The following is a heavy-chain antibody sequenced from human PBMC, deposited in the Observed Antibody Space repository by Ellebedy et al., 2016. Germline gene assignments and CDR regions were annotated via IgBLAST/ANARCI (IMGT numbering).Heavy chain of an antibody. V-gene: IGHV3-66*01. CDR2: IYSGGST. D-gene: IGHD3-3*01. CDR3: ARDRIVRFLERYGMDV. CDR1: GFTFNNYW. J-gene: IGHJ6*02. Sequence: GESLKISXEVSGFTFNNYWMYWVRQAPGKGLVWVSVIYSGGSTYYADSVKGRFTISRDNAHNSLYLQMNSLRDDDTTVYYCARDRIVRFLERYGMDVWGQGTTVTVSS.